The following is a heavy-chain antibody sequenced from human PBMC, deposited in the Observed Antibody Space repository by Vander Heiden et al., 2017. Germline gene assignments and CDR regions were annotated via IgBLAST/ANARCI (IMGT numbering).Heavy chain of an antibody. CDR3: TRQGSTVLAFDI. CDR2: IRSKANSYAT. CDR1: GFTFSGSA. Sequence: EVQLVASGGGLVQPGGSLKLSCAASGFTFSGSAMHWVRQASGKGLEWVGRIRSKANSYATAYAASVKGRFTISRDDSKNTAYLQMNSLKTEDTAVYYCTRQGSTVLAFDIWGQGTMVTVSS. D-gene: IGHD4-17*01. J-gene: IGHJ3*02. V-gene: IGHV3-73*01.